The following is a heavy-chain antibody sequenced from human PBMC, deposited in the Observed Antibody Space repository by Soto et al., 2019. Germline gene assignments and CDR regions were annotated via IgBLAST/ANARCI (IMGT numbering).Heavy chain of an antibody. J-gene: IGHJ5*02. CDR1: GYTFTSYG. Sequence: ASVKVSCKASGYTFTSYGISWVRQAPGQGLEWMGWISAYNGNTNYAQKLQGRVTMTTDTSTSTVYMELSSLRSEDTAVYYCARVAAAGTWWFDPWGQGTLVTVSS. CDR3: ARVAAAGTWWFDP. D-gene: IGHD6-13*01. CDR2: ISAYNGNT. V-gene: IGHV1-18*01.